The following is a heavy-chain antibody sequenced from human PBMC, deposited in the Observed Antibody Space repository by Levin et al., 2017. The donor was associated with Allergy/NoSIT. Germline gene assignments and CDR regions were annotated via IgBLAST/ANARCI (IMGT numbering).Heavy chain of an antibody. CDR3: AKDSGYNYGYYFDY. V-gene: IGHV3-30*18. CDR1: GFTFSSYG. D-gene: IGHD5-18*01. Sequence: GGSLRLSCAASGFTFSSYGMHWVRQAPGKGLEWVAVISYDGSNKYYADSVKGRFTISRDNSKNTLYLQMNSLRAEDTAVYYCAKDSGYNYGYYFDYWGQGTLVTVSS. J-gene: IGHJ4*02. CDR2: ISYDGSNK.